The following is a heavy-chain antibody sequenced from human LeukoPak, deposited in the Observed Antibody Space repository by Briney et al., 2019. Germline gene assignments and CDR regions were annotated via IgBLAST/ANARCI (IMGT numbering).Heavy chain of an antibody. V-gene: IGHV4-59*08. CDR1: GGSISSYY. Sequence: SETLSLTCTVSGGSISSYYWSWIRQPPGKGLEWIGYIYYSGGTYYNPSLKSRVTISVDTSKNQFSLKLSSVTAADTAVYYCARHDYSYYGMDVWGQGTTVTVSS. D-gene: IGHD4-11*01. J-gene: IGHJ6*02. CDR2: IYYSGGT. CDR3: ARHDYSYYGMDV.